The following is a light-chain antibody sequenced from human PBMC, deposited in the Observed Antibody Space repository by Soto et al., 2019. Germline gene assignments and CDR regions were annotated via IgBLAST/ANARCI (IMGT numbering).Light chain of an antibody. CDR2: DVS. V-gene: IGLV2-14*03. Sequence: QFVLAQPASVSGSPGQSITISCTGTSSDVGGYNYVSWYQQHPGKAPKLMIYDVSDRPSGVSNRFSGSKSGNTASLTISGLQAEDEADYYCSSYTSSGIDFVFGNGTKVTVL. CDR3: SSYTSSGIDFV. CDR1: SSDVGGYNY. J-gene: IGLJ1*01.